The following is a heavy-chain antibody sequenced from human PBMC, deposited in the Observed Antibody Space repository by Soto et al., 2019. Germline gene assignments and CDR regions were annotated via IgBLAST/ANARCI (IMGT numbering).Heavy chain of an antibody. V-gene: IGHV1-18*01. Sequence: ASVKVSCKASRYTFNTYAITWVRQASGQGLEWMGWISGYNGNTNYAQTLQGRGTMTTDTSTSTAYLELRSLRSDDTAVYYCARTVEYDSIPYYYADFWGQGTLVTVS. D-gene: IGHD3-22*01. J-gene: IGHJ5*01. CDR1: RYTFNTYA. CDR2: ISGYNGNT. CDR3: ARTVEYDSIPYYYADF.